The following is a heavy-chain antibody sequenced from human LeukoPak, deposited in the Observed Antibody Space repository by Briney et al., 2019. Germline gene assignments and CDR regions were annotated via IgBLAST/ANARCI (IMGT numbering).Heavy chain of an antibody. D-gene: IGHD1-26*01. V-gene: IGHV4-59*01. CDR2: IYYSGST. Sequence: SETLSLTCTVSGVSISSYYWSWIRQPPGKGLEWIGYIYYSGSTNYNPSLKSRVTISVDTSKNQFSLKLTSVTAADTAVYYCAGNGSYYDYWGQGTLVTVSS. CDR1: GVSISSYY. CDR3: AGNGSYYDY. J-gene: IGHJ4*02.